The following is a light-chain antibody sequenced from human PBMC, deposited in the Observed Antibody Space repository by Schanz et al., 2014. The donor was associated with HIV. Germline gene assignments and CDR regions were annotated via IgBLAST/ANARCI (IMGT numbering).Light chain of an antibody. CDR2: GAS. Sequence: EIVMTQSPATLSVYPGERVTLSCRTTQIISTSLAWYQQRPGQPPRLLIYGASNRATGIPDRFSGGGSGTDFTLTINSLEPEDFAVYYCQQRSNWPPFTFGGGTKVEIK. CDR1: QIISTS. CDR3: QQRSNWPPFT. V-gene: IGKV3-11*01. J-gene: IGKJ4*01.